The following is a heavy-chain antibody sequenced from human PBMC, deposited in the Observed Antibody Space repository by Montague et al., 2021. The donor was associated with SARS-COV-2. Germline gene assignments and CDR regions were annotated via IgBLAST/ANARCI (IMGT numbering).Heavy chain of an antibody. V-gene: IGHV4-59*08. Sequence: SETLSLTCTVSSGSINNYYWSWIRQPPGKGLEWIGFISHTESTNXXPSLESRVSISIDTSKSQFSLRVRSVTAADTAVYYCARSAQFAYGLDVWGQGTTVTISS. CDR1: SGSINNYY. CDR2: ISHTEST. J-gene: IGHJ6*02. D-gene: IGHD3-16*01. CDR3: ARSAQFAYGLDV.